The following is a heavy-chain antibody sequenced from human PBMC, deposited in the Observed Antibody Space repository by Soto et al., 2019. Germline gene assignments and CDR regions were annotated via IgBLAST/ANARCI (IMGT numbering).Heavy chain of an antibody. V-gene: IGHV3-30*18. CDR2: ISYDGSNK. D-gene: IGHD3-10*01. CDR3: AKPTLWFGESYYYGMDV. Sequence: QVQLVESGGGVVQPGRSLRLSCAASGFTFSSYGMHWVRQAPGKGLEWVAVISYDGSNKYYADSVKGRFTISRDNSKNTLYLQMNSLRVEDTAVYYCAKPTLWFGESYYYGMDVWGQGTTVTVSS. J-gene: IGHJ6*02. CDR1: GFTFSSYG.